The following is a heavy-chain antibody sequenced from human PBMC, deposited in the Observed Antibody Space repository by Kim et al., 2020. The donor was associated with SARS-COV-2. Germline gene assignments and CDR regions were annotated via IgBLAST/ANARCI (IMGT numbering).Heavy chain of an antibody. Sequence: GGSLRLSCETSGFNFANAWFSWIRQAPGKGLEWVGRIKSKIDGETSDYAAPVKGRFALSRDDSKRTVYLLLNSLTTEDIGIYYCTTAGDTYGSGYWGRGTQVIVSS. CDR3: TTAGDTYGSGY. CDR2: IKSKIDGETS. J-gene: IGHJ4*02. D-gene: IGHD5-18*01. CDR1: GFNFANAW. V-gene: IGHV3-15*01.